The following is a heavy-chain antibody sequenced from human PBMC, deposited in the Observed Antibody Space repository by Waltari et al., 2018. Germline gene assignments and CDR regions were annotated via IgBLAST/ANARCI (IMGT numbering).Heavy chain of an antibody. CDR1: GGTFSSYA. D-gene: IGHD4-17*01. CDR3: ARELGAYGDYHYYYYYGMDV. Sequence: QVQLVQSGAEVKKPGSSVKVSCKASGGTFSSYAISWVRQAPGQGLEWMGGIIPIFGTANYAQKFQGRVTITTDESTSTAYMELSSLRSEDTAVYYCARELGAYGDYHYYYYYGMDVWGQGTTVTVSS. CDR2: IIPIFGTA. J-gene: IGHJ6*02. V-gene: IGHV1-69*05.